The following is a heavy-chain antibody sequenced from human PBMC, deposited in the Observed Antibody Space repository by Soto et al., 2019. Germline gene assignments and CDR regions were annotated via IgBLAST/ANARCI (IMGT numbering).Heavy chain of an antibody. CDR2: IYYTGST. Sequence: SETLSLTCTVSGGSIRSGSYYWGWIRQPPGKGLEWIGTIYYTGSTYYNPSLKSRVTMSIDTSKNQFSLRLTSVTAADTAVYYCAREDRAEYCSGGDCSSNHWGQGTLVTVSS. V-gene: IGHV4-39*01. CDR3: AREDRAEYCSGGDCSSNH. CDR1: GGSIRSGSYY. J-gene: IGHJ5*02. D-gene: IGHD2-15*01.